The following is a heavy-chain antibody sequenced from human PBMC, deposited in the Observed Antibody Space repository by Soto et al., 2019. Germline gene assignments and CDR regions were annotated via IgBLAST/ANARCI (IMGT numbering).Heavy chain of an antibody. Sequence: SGGSLRLSCAASGFTFNSYAMNWVRQAPGKGLEWVSSISGGGGGTYYADSVKGRLTISRDNSKNTLYLQMNSLRAEDTALYYCAKGSHYDILTAYHAFDYWGPGT. CDR3: AKGSHYDILTAYHAFDY. V-gene: IGHV3-23*01. J-gene: IGHJ4*02. CDR2: ISGGGGGT. CDR1: GFTFNSYA. D-gene: IGHD3-9*01.